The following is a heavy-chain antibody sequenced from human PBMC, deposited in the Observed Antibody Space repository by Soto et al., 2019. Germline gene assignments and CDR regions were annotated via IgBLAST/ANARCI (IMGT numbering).Heavy chain of an antibody. CDR2: ISGSGGST. CDR1: GFTFSSYA. CDR3: AKDPRWDPDAFDI. D-gene: IGHD1-26*01. Sequence: PGGSLRLSCAASGFTFSSYAMSWVRQAPGKGLEWVSAISGSGGSTYYAGSVKGRFTISRDNSKNTLYLQMNSLRAEDTAVYYCAKDPRWDPDAFDIWGQGTMVTVSS. V-gene: IGHV3-23*01. J-gene: IGHJ3*02.